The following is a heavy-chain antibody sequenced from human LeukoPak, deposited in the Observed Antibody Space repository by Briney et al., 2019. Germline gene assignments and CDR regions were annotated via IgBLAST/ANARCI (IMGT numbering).Heavy chain of an antibody. J-gene: IGHJ4*02. CDR2: IKQDGSEK. V-gene: IGHV3-7*01. CDR3: ARGGHSSSSVNDY. CDR1: GFTFSSYW. D-gene: IGHD6-6*01. Sequence: GGSLRLSCAASGFTFSSYWMSWVRQAPGKGLEWVANIKQDGSEKYYVDSVKGRFTISRDNAKNSLYLQMNSLRAEDTAVYYCARGGHSSSSVNDYWGQGTLVTVSS.